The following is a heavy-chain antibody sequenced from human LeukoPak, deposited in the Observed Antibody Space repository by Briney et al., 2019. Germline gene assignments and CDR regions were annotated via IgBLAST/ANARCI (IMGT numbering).Heavy chain of an antibody. D-gene: IGHD3-10*01. CDR3: ARAGISPMVRGLHDAFDI. Sequence: ASVKVSCKASGGTFSSYAISWVRQASGQGLEWMGGIIPIFVTANYAQKFQGRVTITADKSTSTAYMEMSSLRSEDTAMYYCARAGISPMVRGLHDAFDIWGQGTMITVSS. V-gene: IGHV1-69*06. CDR2: IIPIFVTA. J-gene: IGHJ3*02. CDR1: GGTFSSYA.